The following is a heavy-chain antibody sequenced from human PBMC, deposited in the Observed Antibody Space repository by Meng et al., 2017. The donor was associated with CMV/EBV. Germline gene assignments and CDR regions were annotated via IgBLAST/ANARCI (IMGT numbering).Heavy chain of an antibody. V-gene: IGHV1-18*01. D-gene: IGHD3-3*01. J-gene: IGHJ6*02. CDR1: GYTFTSYG. Sequence: ASVKVSCKASGYTFTSYGISWVRQAPGQGLEWMGWISAYNGNTNYAQKLQGRVTMTTDTSTSTAYMELRSLRSDDTAVYYCAAVSWVGWIFGNAPYGIDVWGQGTTVTVSS. CDR2: ISAYNGNT. CDR3: AAVSWVGWIFGNAPYGIDV.